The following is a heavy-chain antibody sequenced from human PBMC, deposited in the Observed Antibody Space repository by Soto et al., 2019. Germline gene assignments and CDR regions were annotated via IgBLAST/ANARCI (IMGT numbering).Heavy chain of an antibody. J-gene: IGHJ4*02. CDR2: ISAYNGNT. V-gene: IGHV1-18*04. CDR1: GYTFTSYG. CDR3: ARDGPIVVVPAGTYYFDY. Sequence: QVQLVQSGAEVKKPGASVKVSCKASGYTFTSYGISWLRQAPGQGLEWMGWISAYNGNTNYAQKLQGRVTMTTDTSTSTAYMELRSLRSDDTAVYYCARDGPIVVVPAGTYYFDYWGQGTLVTVSS. D-gene: IGHD2-2*01.